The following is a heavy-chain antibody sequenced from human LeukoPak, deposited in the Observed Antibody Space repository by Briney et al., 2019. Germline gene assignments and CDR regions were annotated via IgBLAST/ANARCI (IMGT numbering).Heavy chain of an antibody. J-gene: IGHJ4*02. CDR1: GYAFTTYF. D-gene: IGHD5-24*01. CDR2: INPSDGTT. CDR3: ASGRWLQLPSF. V-gene: IGHV1-46*01. Sequence: ASAKVSCKASGYAFTTYFIHWVRQAPGQGLEWMGVINPSDGTTSYAQEFQGRVTVTGDTSTSTVYMEVISLRSEDTAVYYCASGRWLQLPSFWGQGTLVTVSS.